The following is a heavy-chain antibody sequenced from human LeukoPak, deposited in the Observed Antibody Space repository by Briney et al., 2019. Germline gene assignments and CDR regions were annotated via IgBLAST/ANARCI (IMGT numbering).Heavy chain of an antibody. CDR2: IGGSGGST. CDR3: VRDGDAYNFDC. D-gene: IGHD5-24*01. CDR1: GFTFSSYA. V-gene: IGHV3-23*01. Sequence: PGGSLRLSCAASGFTFSSYAMSWVRQAPGKGLEWVSAIGGSGGSTYYADSVKGRFTISRDNAKNTLYLQMNSLRAEDTAVYYCVRDGDAYNFDCWGQGTLVVVSS. J-gene: IGHJ4*02.